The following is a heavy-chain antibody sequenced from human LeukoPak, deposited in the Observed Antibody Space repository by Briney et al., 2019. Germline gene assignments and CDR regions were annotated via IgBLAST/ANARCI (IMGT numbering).Heavy chain of an antibody. CDR2: IYYSGST. CDR3: ARVRGTILFTPGFDY. D-gene: IGHD3-9*01. V-gene: IGHV4-59*01. J-gene: IGHJ4*02. Sequence: SETLSLTCTVSGGSISSYYWSWIRQPPGKGLEWIGYIYYSGSTNYNPSLKSRVTISVDTSKNQFSLKLSSVTAADTAVYYCARVRGTILFTPGFDYWGQGTLVTVSS. CDR1: GGSISSYY.